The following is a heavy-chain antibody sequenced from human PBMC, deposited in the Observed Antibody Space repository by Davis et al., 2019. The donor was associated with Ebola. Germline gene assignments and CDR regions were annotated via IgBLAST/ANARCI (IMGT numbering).Heavy chain of an antibody. CDR1: GFTFSDHY. D-gene: IGHD6-19*01. V-gene: IGHV3-7*03. CDR3: AREMSTYSSGWYLDAYYFDY. CDR2: IKQDGSEK. J-gene: IGHJ4*02. Sequence: GESLKISCAASGFTFSDHYMGWVRQAPGKGLEWVANIKQDGSEKYYVDSVKGRFTISRDNAKNSLYLQMNSLRAEDTAVYYCAREMSTYSSGWYLDAYYFDYWGQGTLVTVSS.